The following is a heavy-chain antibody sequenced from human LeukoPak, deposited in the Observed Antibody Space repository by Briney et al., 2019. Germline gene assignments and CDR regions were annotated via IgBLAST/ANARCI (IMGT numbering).Heavy chain of an antibody. CDR3: AKARDGSIWYGSFDS. D-gene: IGHD6-13*01. V-gene: IGHV3-23*01. CDR2: ISGSGGST. Sequence: GGSLRLSCAASGFTFSSYAMSWVRQAPGKGLEWVSAISGSGGSTYYADSVKGRFTISRDNSKNTLYLQMNSLRAEDTAVYYCAKARDGSIWYGSFDSWGEGTLVTVSS. CDR1: GFTFSSYA. J-gene: IGHJ4*02.